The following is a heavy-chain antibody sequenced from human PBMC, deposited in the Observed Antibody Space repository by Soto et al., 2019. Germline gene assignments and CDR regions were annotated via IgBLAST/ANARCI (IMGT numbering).Heavy chain of an antibody. Sequence: SETLSLTCTVSGVSISSYYWSWIRQPPGKGLEWIGYIYYSGSTNYNPSLKSRVTISVDTSKNQLSLKLSFVTAADTAVYYCARRYGYYFDYWGQGTLVTVSS. J-gene: IGHJ4*02. D-gene: IGHD4-17*01. CDR2: IYYSGST. CDR1: GVSISSYY. CDR3: ARRYGYYFDY. V-gene: IGHV4-59*08.